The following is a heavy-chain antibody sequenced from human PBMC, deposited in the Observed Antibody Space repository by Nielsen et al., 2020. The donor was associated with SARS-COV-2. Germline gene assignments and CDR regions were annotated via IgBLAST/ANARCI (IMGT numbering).Heavy chain of an antibody. CDR1: GFTFSSYW. D-gene: IGHD3-22*01. J-gene: IGHJ4*02. CDR2: IKQDGSEK. Sequence: GGSLRLSCAASGFTFSSYWMSWVRQAPGKGLEWVANIKQDGSEKYYVDSVKGRFTISRDNSKNTLYLQMHSLRAEDTAVYYCAKGLAMIRVVIRPDFDYWGQGALVTVSS. V-gene: IGHV3-7*05. CDR3: AKGLAMIRVVIRPDFDY.